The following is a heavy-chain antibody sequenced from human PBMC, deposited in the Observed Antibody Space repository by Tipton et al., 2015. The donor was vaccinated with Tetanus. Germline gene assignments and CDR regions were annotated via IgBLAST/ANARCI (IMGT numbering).Heavy chain of an antibody. J-gene: IGHJ3*02. CDR1: GGSISSFY. V-gene: IGHV4-4*08. D-gene: IGHD3/OR15-3a*01. Sequence: TLSLTCTVSGGSISSFYWTWIRQPPGKGLEWIGYIFDTGSTNYNPSLKSRVTMSVDTSKNQFSLKLSSVIAADTAMYYCARWTASGKGAFDIWGQGTMVTVSS. CDR2: IFDTGST. CDR3: ARWTASGKGAFDI.